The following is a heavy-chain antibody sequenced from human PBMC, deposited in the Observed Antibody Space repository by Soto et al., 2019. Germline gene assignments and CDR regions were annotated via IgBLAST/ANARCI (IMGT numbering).Heavy chain of an antibody. Sequence: PGGSLRLSCAASGFTFSSYAMSWVRQAPGKGLEWVSAISGSGGSTYYADSVKGRFTISRDNSKNTLYLQMNSLRAEDTAVYYCAKDLRYYDSSGYYLTFDYWGQGTLVTVSS. D-gene: IGHD3-22*01. CDR3: AKDLRYYDSSGYYLTFDY. CDR1: GFTFSSYA. CDR2: ISGSGGST. V-gene: IGHV3-23*01. J-gene: IGHJ4*02.